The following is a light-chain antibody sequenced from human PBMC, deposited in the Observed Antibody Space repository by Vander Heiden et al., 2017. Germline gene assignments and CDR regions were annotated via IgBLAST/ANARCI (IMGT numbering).Light chain of an antibody. CDR1: SSDVGGYNY. CDR3: SPYTSSSPPHVV. CDR2: EVS. Sequence: QSALTQPASVSGSPGQSITISCTGTSSDVGGYNYVSWYQQHPGKAPKLMIYEVSNRPSGVSNRFSGSKSGNTASLTISGLQAEDEADYYCSPYTSSSPPHVVFGGGTKLTVL. J-gene: IGLJ2*01. V-gene: IGLV2-14*01.